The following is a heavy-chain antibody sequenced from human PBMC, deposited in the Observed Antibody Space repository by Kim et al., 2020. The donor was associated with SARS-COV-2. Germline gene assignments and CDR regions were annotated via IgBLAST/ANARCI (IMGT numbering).Heavy chain of an antibody. CDR1: GFTFSSYA. CDR2: ISYDGSNK. Sequence: GGSLRLSCAASGFTFSSYAMHWVRQAPGKGLEWVAVISYDGSNKYYADSVKGRFTISRDNSKNTLYLQMNSLRAEDTAVYYCASPSGVYDYIWGSFPGWFDPWGQGTLVTVSS. D-gene: IGHD3-16*01. V-gene: IGHV3-30-3*01. CDR3: ASPSGVYDYIWGSFPGWFDP. J-gene: IGHJ5*02.